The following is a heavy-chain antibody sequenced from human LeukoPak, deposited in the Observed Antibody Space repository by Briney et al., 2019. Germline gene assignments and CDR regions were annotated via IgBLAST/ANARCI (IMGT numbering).Heavy chain of an antibody. CDR2: IYYRGST. D-gene: IGHD3-16*01. J-gene: IGHJ4*02. CDR1: GVSISPYF. V-gene: IGHV4-59*01. CDR3: ARDRGNDGGFVQ. Sequence: PSETLSLTCTVSGVSISPYFWSWVRQPPGKGLEWIALIYYRGSTYYSPSLSSRVTISVDTSKSQFSLKLTSVTAADTAMYYCARDRGNDGGFVQWGQGTLVTVSS.